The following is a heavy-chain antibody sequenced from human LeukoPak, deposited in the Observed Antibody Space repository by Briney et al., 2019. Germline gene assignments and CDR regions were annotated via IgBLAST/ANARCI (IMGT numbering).Heavy chain of an antibody. CDR2: INPNSGGT. CDR3: ARAIYCSSTSCYFDWFDP. D-gene: IGHD2-2*01. V-gene: IGHV1-2*02. CDR1: GYTFTGYY. J-gene: IGHJ5*02. Sequence: ASVKVSCKASGYTFTGYYMHWVRQAPGQGLEWMGWINPNSGGTNYAQKFQGRVTITADESTSTAYMELSSLRSEDTAVYYCARAIYCSSTSCYFDWFDPWGQGTLVTVSS.